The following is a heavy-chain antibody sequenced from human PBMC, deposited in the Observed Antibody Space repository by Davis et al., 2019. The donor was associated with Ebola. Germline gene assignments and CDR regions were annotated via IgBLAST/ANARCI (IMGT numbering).Heavy chain of an antibody. Sequence: ASVKVSCKASGYTFNSHGISWVRQAPGQGLEWMAWISAYNGTTNYAQKFQGRLTLTTDTSTSTVYMELRSLTSDDTAEYYGARGRNCGWDLDYGGQGTRVAVSS. J-gene: IGHJ4*02. CDR3: ARGRNCGWDLDY. V-gene: IGHV1-18*01. D-gene: IGHD6-19*01. CDR2: ISAYNGTT. CDR1: GYTFNSHG.